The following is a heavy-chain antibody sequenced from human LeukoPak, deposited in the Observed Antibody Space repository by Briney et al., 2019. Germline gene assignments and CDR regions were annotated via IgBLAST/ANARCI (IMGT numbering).Heavy chain of an antibody. CDR3: ARAGGSSGWYYYYYYYMDV. V-gene: IGHV1-18*01. Sequence: GASVKVSCKASGYTFTSYGISWVRQAPGQGLEWMGWISAYNGNTNYAQKLQGRVTMTTDTSTSTAYMELRSLRSDDTAVYYCARAGGSSGWYYYYYYYMDVWGKGTTVTVSS. CDR1: GYTFTSYG. CDR2: ISAYNGNT. J-gene: IGHJ6*03. D-gene: IGHD6-19*01.